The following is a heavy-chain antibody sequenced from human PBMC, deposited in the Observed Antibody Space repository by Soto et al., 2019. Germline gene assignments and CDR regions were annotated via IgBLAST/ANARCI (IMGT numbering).Heavy chain of an antibody. J-gene: IGHJ5*02. CDR2: IYYTGRT. Sequence: SETLSLTCTVSGGSISGSSYYWGWIRQPPGKGLEWIGAIYYTGRTYYKPSLKSRVTISVDTSKNQFSLKLSSVTAADTAVYYCARGSQFDPWGQGTLVTVSS. D-gene: IGHD1-26*01. CDR3: ARGSQFDP. CDR1: GGSISGSSYY. V-gene: IGHV4-39*07.